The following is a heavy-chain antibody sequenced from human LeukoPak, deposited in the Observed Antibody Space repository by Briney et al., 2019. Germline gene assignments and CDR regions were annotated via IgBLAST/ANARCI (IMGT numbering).Heavy chain of an antibody. J-gene: IGHJ4*02. CDR1: GFPLSSYS. CDR3: ARDLLGWELHYFDY. D-gene: IGHD1-26*01. V-gene: IGHV3-21*01. Sequence: GGSLRLSCSASGFPLSSYSMNWVPQAPGEGLGWVSSISGSSSYIYYADSVKGRFSISRDNAKNSLYLQMNSLRAEDTAVYYCARDLLGWELHYFDYWGQGTLVTVSS. CDR2: ISGSSSYI.